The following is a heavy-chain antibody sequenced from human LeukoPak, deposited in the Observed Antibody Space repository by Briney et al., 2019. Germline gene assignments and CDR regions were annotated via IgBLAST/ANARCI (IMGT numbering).Heavy chain of an antibody. D-gene: IGHD3-10*01. V-gene: IGHV3-30*02. CDR1: GFLFRCFV. Sequence: QPGGALRLSCEASGFLFRCFVMPSVRQSRGKGLEWIAFNSYDGNKKYYGDSVKGRFTIARDSSKNILYLQMNSLTTEDTAVYYCAKDRGSGTYYLIPDYWGQGTLVIVSS. CDR2: NSYDGNKK. J-gene: IGHJ4*02. CDR3: AKDRGSGTYYLIPDY.